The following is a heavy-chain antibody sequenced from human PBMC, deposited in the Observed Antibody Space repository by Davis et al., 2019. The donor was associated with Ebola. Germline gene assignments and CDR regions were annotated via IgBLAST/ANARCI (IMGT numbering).Heavy chain of an antibody. J-gene: IGHJ6*03. CDR2: ISYDGSNK. CDR3: ARKEERYYYYMDV. Sequence: PGGSLRLSCAASGFTFSSYAMHWVRQAPGKGLEWVAVISYDGSNKYYADSVKGRFTISRDNSKNTLYLQMNSLRAEDTAVYYCARKEERYYYYMDVWGKGTTVTVSS. V-gene: IGHV3-30-3*01. D-gene: IGHD1-1*01. CDR1: GFTFSSYA.